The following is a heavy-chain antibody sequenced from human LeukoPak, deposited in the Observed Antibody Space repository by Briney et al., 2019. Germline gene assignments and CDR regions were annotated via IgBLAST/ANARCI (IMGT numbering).Heavy chain of an antibody. V-gene: IGHV1-8*03. CDR1: GYTFTSYD. CDR3: ARARGGVVVVAASKSYYYYYMDV. CDR2: MNPNSGNT. Sequence: ASVKVSCKASGYTFTSYDINWVRQATGQGLEWMGWMNPNSGNTGYAQKFQGRVTITRNTSISTAYMELSSLRSGDTAVYYCARARGGVVVVAASKSYYYYYMDVWGKGTTVTVSS. J-gene: IGHJ6*03. D-gene: IGHD2-15*01.